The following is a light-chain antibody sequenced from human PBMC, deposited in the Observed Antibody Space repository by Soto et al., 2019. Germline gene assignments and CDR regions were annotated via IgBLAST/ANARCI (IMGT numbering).Light chain of an antibody. J-gene: IGKJ1*01. CDR1: QSVTSNY. V-gene: IGKV3-20*01. Sequence: EIVLTQSPDTLSLSPGERATLSCGASQSVTSNYLAWYQQKPGQAPRLLIFGASIRVKGIPDRFIGSGSGTDFTLTISRLEPEDFAVYYCQHYVTSLTTFGQGTKVEVK. CDR3: QHYVTSLTT. CDR2: GAS.